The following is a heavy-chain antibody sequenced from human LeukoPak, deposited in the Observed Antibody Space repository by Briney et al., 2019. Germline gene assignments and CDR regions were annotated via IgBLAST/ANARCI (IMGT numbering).Heavy chain of an antibody. V-gene: IGHV1-24*01. CDR1: GYTPTELS. D-gene: IGHD3-22*01. CDR2: FDPEDGET. Sequence: GASVKVSCKVSGYTPTELSMHWVRQAPGKGLEWRGGFDPEDGETIYAQKFQGRVTMTEDTSTDTAYMELSSLRSEDTAVYYCATVQYYDSSGYHPDAFDIWGQGTMVTVSS. J-gene: IGHJ3*02. CDR3: ATVQYYDSSGYHPDAFDI.